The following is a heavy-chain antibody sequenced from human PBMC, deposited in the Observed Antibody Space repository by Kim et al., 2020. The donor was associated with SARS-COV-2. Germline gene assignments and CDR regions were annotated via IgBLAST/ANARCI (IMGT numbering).Heavy chain of an antibody. CDR1: GFIFSSYA. Sequence: GGSLRLSCAASGFIFSSYAMHWLRQAPGKELEFVAIISFDGRNDHYTNSVKGRFTISRDNSKNTLYLQMNSLRAEDTAVYYCAKDHGYSTSWYVAGPDYWGQGTQVTVSS. CDR3: AKDHGYSTSWYVAGPDY. CDR2: ISFDGRND. D-gene: IGHD6-13*01. V-gene: IGHV3-30*18. J-gene: IGHJ4*02.